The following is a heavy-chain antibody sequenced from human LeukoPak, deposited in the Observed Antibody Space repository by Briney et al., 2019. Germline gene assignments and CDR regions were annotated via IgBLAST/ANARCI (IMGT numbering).Heavy chain of an antibody. Sequence: SETLSLTCAVYGGSFSGYYWSWIRQPPGKGLEWIGEINHSGSTNYNPSLKSRVTISVDTSKNQFSLKLSSVTAADTAVYYCARLPRQPPYCSSTSCKSYFQHWGQGTLVTVS. V-gene: IGHV4-34*01. CDR3: ARLPRQPPYCSSTSCKSYFQH. D-gene: IGHD2-2*01. J-gene: IGHJ1*01. CDR1: GGSFSGYY. CDR2: INHSGST.